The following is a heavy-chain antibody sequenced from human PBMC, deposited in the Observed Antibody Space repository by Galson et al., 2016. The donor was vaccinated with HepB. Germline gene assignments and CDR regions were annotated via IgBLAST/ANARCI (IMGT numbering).Heavy chain of an antibody. CDR2: ISSGAYTI. CDR1: GFNFKGYE. J-gene: IGHJ6*02. CDR3: ARHRDYYYSEMDV. Sequence: SLRLSCAASGFNFKGYEMSWVRQAPGKGLEWVSYISSGAYTIHYADSVQGRFTISRDNANNSLSLLLNSLRVEDTAVYYCARHRDYYYSEMDVWGQGTTVTVFS. V-gene: IGHV3-48*03.